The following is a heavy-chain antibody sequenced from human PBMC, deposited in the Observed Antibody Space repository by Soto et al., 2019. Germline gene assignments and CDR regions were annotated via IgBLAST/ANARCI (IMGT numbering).Heavy chain of an antibody. CDR3: VKPREVGSVNDAFDI. J-gene: IGHJ3*02. Sequence: EVQLLESGGGLVQPGGSLRLSCAASGFTFSNYAMNWVRQTPLKGLEWVSGISADGDRTYYADSMKGRFTVSRDNSKNALHLQMNSLRADDTDVYYCVKPREVGSVNDAFDIWGQGTMVTVSS. CDR1: GFTFSNYA. D-gene: IGHD1-26*01. V-gene: IGHV3-23*01. CDR2: ISADGDRT.